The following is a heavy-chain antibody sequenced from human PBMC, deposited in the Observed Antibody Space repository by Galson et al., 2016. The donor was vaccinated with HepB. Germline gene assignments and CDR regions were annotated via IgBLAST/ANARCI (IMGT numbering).Heavy chain of an antibody. J-gene: IGHJ4*02. CDR1: GFTFNISA. CDR3: ARGPGSFSY. Sequence: SLRLSCAASGFTFNISAMAWVRQVPGKGLEWVSPVNSGGYAVYADSLKGRFTISRDNAKNSVDLQMDSLRSEDTALYYCARGPGSFSYWGQGILVTVSS. D-gene: IGHD1-26*01. V-gene: IGHV3-48*03. CDR2: VNSGGYAV.